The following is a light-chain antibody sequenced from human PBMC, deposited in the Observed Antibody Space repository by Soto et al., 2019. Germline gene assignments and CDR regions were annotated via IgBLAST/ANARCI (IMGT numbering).Light chain of an antibody. CDR3: QQFSSYPLT. CDR2: DAS. V-gene: IGKV3-20*01. J-gene: IGKJ4*01. CDR1: QTVRNNY. Sequence: EFVLTQSPGTLSLSPGERATLSCRASQTVRNNYLAWYQQKPGQAPRLLIYDASSRATGIPDRFSGGGSGTDFTVTISRLETEDFAVYYCQQFSSYPLTFGGGTKVEI.